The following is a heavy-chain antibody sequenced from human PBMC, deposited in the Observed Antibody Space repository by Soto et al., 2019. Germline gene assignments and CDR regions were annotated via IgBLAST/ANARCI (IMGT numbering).Heavy chain of an antibody. J-gene: IGHJ1*01. D-gene: IGHD3-22*01. CDR1: GLTFSGYA. Sequence: GSLSLSCAASGLTFSGYAMSWVRQTPGKGLEWVSTISGSGGSRYYADSVKGRFTISRDNSKNTLYLQMNSLRAEDTAVYYCARDRVESGYPEYFQHWGQGTLVTVSS. CDR2: ISGSGGSR. V-gene: IGHV3-23*01. CDR3: ARDRVESGYPEYFQH.